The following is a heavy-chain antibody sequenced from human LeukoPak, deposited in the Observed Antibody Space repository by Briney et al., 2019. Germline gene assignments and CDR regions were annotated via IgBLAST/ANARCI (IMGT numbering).Heavy chain of an antibody. CDR1: GFTFNNYV. Sequence: PGGSLRLSCAASGFTFNNYVMNWVRQAPGKGLEWVSAITDSSTSTYYADSVKGRFTISRDNSKNTLYLQMNSLRAEDTALYYCARGKPVTGTPDYYSYGMDVWGQGTMVTVSS. V-gene: IGHV3-23*01. D-gene: IGHD1-20*01. CDR3: ARGKPVTGTPDYYSYGMDV. J-gene: IGHJ6*02. CDR2: ITDSSTST.